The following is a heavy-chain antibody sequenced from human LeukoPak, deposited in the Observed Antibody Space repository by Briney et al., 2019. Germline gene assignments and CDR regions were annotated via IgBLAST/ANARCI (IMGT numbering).Heavy chain of an antibody. J-gene: IGHJ2*01. CDR3: ARGYDGSGYYYRNWYFDL. Sequence: SETLSLTCTVSGASISSYYWTWIRQPPGKGLEWIGYIYTSGSTNYNPSLKSRVTISVATSKNQFSLKLSSVTAADTAVYYCARGYDGSGYYYRNWYFDLWGRGTLVTVSS. V-gene: IGHV4-4*08. D-gene: IGHD3-22*01. CDR1: GASISSYY. CDR2: IYTSGST.